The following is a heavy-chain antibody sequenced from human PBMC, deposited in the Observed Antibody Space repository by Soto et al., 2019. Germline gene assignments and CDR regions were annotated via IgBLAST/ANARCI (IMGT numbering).Heavy chain of an antibody. V-gene: IGHV1-2*02. CDR1: GYTFTAYY. D-gene: IGHD3-10*01. J-gene: IGHJ4*02. CDR2: VSPDRGGT. Sequence: QVQLVQSGAEVKKPGASVKVSCKASGYTFTAYYVHWIRQAPGEGLEWMGYVSPDRGGTISAQNFQARITMPRDTPINTACMELSRLTSHDTAVYYGARVEGSTAAAGDWGQGTLVTVSS. CDR3: ARVEGSTAAAGD.